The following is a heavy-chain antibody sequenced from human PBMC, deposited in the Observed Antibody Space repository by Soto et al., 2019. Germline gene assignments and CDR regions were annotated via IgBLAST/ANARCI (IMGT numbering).Heavy chain of an antibody. V-gene: IGHV3-23*01. D-gene: IGHD1-26*01. CDR2: ISGSCGST. Sequence: EVQLLESGGGLVQPGGSLRLSCAASGFTFSSYAMSWVRQAPGKGLEWVSAISGSCGSTYYADSVKGRFTISRDNSKNTLYLQMNSLRAEDTAVYYCAKGSGSGSYFDYWGQGTLVTVSS. CDR3: AKGSGSGSYFDY. J-gene: IGHJ4*02. CDR1: GFTFSSYA.